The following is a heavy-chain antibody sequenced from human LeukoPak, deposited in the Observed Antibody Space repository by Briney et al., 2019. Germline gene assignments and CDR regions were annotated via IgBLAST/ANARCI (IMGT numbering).Heavy chain of an antibody. J-gene: IGHJ4*02. CDR2: INHSGST. Sequence: SETLSLTCAVYGGSFSGYYWSWIRQPPGKGLEWIGEINHSGSTNYNPSLKSRVTISVDTSKNQFSLKLSSVTAADTAVYYCAREGSSGWYSPFDYWGQGTLVTVSS. V-gene: IGHV4-34*01. D-gene: IGHD6-19*01. CDR1: GGSFSGYY. CDR3: AREGSSGWYSPFDY.